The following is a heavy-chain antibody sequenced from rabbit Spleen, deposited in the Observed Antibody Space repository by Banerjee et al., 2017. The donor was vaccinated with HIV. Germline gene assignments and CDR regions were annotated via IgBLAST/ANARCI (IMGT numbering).Heavy chain of an antibody. J-gene: IGHJ4*01. CDR1: GVSFTSNYY. D-gene: IGHD6-1*01. V-gene: IGHV1S40*01. CDR3: ARDGRGAIYSYGDFNL. CDR2: IDTGSSGFT. Sequence: QSLEESGGDLVKPGASLTLTCTASGVSFTSNYYMCWVRQAPGKGLEWIACIDTGSSGFTYFASWAKGRFTISKTSSTTVTLQMTSLTAADTATYFCARDGRGAIYSYGDFNLWGQGTLVTVS.